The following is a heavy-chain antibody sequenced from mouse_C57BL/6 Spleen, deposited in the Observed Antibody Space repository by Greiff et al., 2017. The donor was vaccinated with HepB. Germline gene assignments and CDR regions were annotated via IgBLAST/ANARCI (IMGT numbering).Heavy chain of an antibody. V-gene: IGHV1-53*01. J-gene: IGHJ2*01. CDR2: INPSNGGT. CDR3: ARGGAYYFDY. Sequence: QVQLQQPGTELVKPGASVKLSCKASGYTFTSYWMHWVKQRPGQGLEWIGNINPSNGGTNYNEKFKSKSTLTVDKSSSTAYMQHSSLTSEDSAGYYCARGGAYYFDYWGQGTTLTVAS. CDR1: GYTFTSYW.